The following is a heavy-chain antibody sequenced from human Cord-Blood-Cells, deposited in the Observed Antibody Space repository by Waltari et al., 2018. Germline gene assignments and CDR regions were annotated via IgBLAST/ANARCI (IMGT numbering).Heavy chain of an antibody. CDR1: AGTCSGYA. CDR3: ARGGYYFDY. CDR2: IIPIFGTA. V-gene: IGHV1-69*01. J-gene: IGHJ4*02. D-gene: IGHD3-16*01. Sequence: QVQLVQSGAELKKPGCSVKVSCKASAGTCSGYALSWVRQAPGQGLEWMGVIIPIFGTANYAQKFQGRVTITADESTSTAYMELSSLRSEDTAVYYCARGGYYFDYWGQGTLVTVSS.